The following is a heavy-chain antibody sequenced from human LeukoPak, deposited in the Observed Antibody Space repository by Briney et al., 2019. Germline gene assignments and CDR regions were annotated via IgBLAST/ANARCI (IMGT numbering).Heavy chain of an antibody. CDR2: ISGSGGST. J-gene: IGHJ4*02. Sequence: ETLSLTCAVYGGSFSGYYWSWVRQAPGKGLEWVSAISGSGGSTYYADSVKGRFTISRDNSKNTLYLQMNSLRAEDTAVYYCAGHHPRNTVDFWGQGTLVTVSS. V-gene: IGHV3-23*01. CDR1: GGSFSGYY. D-gene: IGHD2-8*02. CDR3: AGHHPRNTVDF.